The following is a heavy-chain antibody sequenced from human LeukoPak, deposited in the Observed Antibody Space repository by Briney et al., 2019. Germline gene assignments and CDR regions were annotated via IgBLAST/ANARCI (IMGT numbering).Heavy chain of an antibody. CDR3: ASRNTVVPAADYYYYMDV. D-gene: IGHD2-2*01. J-gene: IGHJ6*03. Sequence: SETLSLTCAVYVGSFRGYYWSWIRQSPGKGLEWIGEINDSGNTNYNPSLKSRVTISVDKSKNQFSLKLSSVTAADTAVYYCASRNTVVPAADYYYYMDVWGKGTTVTVSS. V-gene: IGHV4-34*01. CDR1: VGSFRGYY. CDR2: INDSGNT.